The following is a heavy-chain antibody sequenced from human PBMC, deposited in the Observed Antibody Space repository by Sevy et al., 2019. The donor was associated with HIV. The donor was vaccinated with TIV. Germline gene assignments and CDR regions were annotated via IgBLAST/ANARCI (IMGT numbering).Heavy chain of an antibody. D-gene: IGHD3-22*01. CDR1: GFTFSSYA. V-gene: IGHV3-23*01. J-gene: IGHJ3*02. CDR3: ANAYYYDSSGYYKDAFDI. CDR2: ISGSGGST. Sequence: GGSLRLSCAASGFTFSSYAMSWVRQAPGKGLEWVSAISGSGGSTYYADSVKGRFTISRDNSKNTLYLQMNSLRAEDMAVYYCANAYYYDSSGYYKDAFDIWGQGTMVTVSS.